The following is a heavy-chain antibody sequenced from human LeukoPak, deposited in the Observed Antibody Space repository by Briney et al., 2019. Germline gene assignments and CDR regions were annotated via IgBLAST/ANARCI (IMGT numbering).Heavy chain of an antibody. CDR2: INPNSGGT. Sequence: AASVKVSCKASVYTFTGYYMHWVRQAPGQGLEWMGWINPNSGGTNYAQKFQGRVTMTRDTSISTAYMELSRLRSDDTAVYYCARDLYSSSWYPFAYWGQGTLVTVYS. V-gene: IGHV1-2*02. D-gene: IGHD6-13*01. CDR3: ARDLYSSSWYPFAY. CDR1: VYTFTGYY. J-gene: IGHJ4*02.